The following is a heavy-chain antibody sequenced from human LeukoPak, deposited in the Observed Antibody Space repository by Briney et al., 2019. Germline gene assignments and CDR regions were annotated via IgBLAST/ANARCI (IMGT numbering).Heavy chain of an antibody. CDR3: ARFTTLVPAFWYFAL. V-gene: IGHV4-59*08. D-gene: IGHD4-23*01. CDR2: IFYSGST. CDR1: GASISNYY. Sequence: PSETPSLTCTVSGASISNYYWSWLRQPPGKGLEGIGYIFYSGSTNYNPSLKSRVTISLATSKNQFSLQLRSVTAADTAVHYCARFTTLVPAFWYFALWGRGTLVTVSS. J-gene: IGHJ2*01.